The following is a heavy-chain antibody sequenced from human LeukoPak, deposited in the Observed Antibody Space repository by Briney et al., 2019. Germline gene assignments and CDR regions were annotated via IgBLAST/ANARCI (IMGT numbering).Heavy chain of an antibody. CDR2: INPSGGST. CDR1: GYTFTSYY. CDR3: ARVPRDGYHLSY. V-gene: IGHV1-46*01. D-gene: IGHD5-24*01. J-gene: IGHJ4*02. Sequence: GASVKVSCKASGYTFTSYYMHWVRQAPGQGLEWMGIINPSGGSTSYAQKFQGRVTMTRDMSTSTVYMELSSLRSEDTAVYYCARVPRDGYHLSYWGQGTLVTVSS.